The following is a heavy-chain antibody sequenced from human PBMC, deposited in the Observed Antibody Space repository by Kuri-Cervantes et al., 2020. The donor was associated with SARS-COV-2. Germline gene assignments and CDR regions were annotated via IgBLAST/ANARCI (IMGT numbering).Heavy chain of an antibody. V-gene: IGHV3-49*04. CDR3: TSSTDSGYDFGWFDP. CDR2: IRSKAYGGTT. CDR1: GFTFSSYA. D-gene: IGHD5-12*01. Sequence: LSLTCAASGFTFSSYAMSWVRQAPGKGLEWVGFIRSKAYGGTTEYAASVKGRFTISRDDSKSIAYLQMNSLKTEDTAVYYCTSSTDSGYDFGWFDPWGQGTLVTVSS. J-gene: IGHJ5*02.